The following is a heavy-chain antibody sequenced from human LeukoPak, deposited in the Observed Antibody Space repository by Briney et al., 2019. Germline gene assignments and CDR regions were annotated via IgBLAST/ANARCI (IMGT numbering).Heavy chain of an antibody. CDR1: GGSISSGDYY. J-gene: IGHJ4*02. CDR2: IYYSGSS. D-gene: IGHD4-23*01. CDR3: ARDLLNEGNHLDY. V-gene: IGHV4-30-4*01. Sequence: SETLSLTCTVSGGSISSGDYYWSWIRQPPGKGLEWIGYIYYSGSSYYNPSLKSRVTISVDTSKNQFSLKLSSVTAADTAVYYCARDLLNEGNHLDYWGQGTLVTVSS.